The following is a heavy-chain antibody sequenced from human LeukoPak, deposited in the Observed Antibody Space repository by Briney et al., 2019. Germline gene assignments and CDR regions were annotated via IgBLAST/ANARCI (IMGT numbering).Heavy chain of an antibody. CDR1: GGSISSGDYY. D-gene: IGHD1-14*01. Sequence: SETLSLTCTVSGGSISSGDYYWSWIRQPPGTGLEWIGYIYYSGSTYYNPSLKSRVTISVDTSKNQFSLKLSSVTAADTAVYYCAREGLGLGINWFDPWGQGTLVTVSS. CDR3: AREGLGLGINWFDP. J-gene: IGHJ5*02. V-gene: IGHV4-30-4*01. CDR2: IYYSGST.